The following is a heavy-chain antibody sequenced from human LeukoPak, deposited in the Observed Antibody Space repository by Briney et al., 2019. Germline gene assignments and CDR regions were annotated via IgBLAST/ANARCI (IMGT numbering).Heavy chain of an antibody. D-gene: IGHD2-15*01. CDR2: ISSSSSTI. V-gene: IGHV3-48*02. Sequence: QAGGSLRLSCAASGFTFSSYAMNWVRQAPGKGLEWVSYISSSSSTIYYADSVKGRFTISRDNAKNSLDLQMNSLRDEDTAVYYCARARASGRSGFDYWGQGTLVTVSS. J-gene: IGHJ4*02. CDR3: ARARASGRSGFDY. CDR1: GFTFSSYA.